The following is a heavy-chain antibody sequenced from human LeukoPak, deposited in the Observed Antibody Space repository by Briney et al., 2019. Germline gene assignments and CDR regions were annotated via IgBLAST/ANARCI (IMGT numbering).Heavy chain of an antibody. CDR1: GGSISSYY. CDR2: IYTIGST. V-gene: IGHV4-4*07. J-gene: IGHJ4*02. D-gene: IGHD6-19*01. Sequence: SETLSLTCTVSGGSISSYYCSWIRQPAGKGLEWIGRIYTIGSTNYNPSLKSRVTMSVDTSKNQFSLKLSSVTAADTAVYYCARGGSGWYGNYFDYWSQGTLVTVSS. CDR3: ARGGSGWYGNYFDY.